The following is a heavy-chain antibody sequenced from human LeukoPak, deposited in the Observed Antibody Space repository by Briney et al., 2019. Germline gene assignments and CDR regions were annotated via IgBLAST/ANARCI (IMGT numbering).Heavy chain of an antibody. J-gene: IGHJ5*02. D-gene: IGHD5-18*01. CDR2: IYTSGST. V-gene: IGHV4-61*02. Sequence: SETLSLTCTVSGDSISSGSYYRSWIRQPAGKGLEWIGRIYTSGSTNYNPSLESRVTISVDTSKNHFSLNLSSVTAADTAVYYCAREGRGYSYGPWGQGTLVTVSS. CDR1: GDSISSGSYY. CDR3: AREGRGYSYGP.